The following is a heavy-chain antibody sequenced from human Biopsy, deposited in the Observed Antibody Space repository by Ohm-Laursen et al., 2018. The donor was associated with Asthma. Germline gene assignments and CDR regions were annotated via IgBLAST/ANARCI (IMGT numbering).Heavy chain of an antibody. J-gene: IGHJ6*02. V-gene: IGHV1-69*13. D-gene: IGHD6-19*01. CDR3: ARCQVGYSSGWSLLLKKIYYSGMDV. CDR2: IMAVFGTT. Sequence: SVKVSCKAPGGTFSNFAISWVRQAPGQGLEWLGGIMAVFGTTNYAQKFQGRVTITADESTSTAYMEVTSLRSEDTAIYHCARCQVGYSSGWSLLLKKIYYSGMDVWGQGTAVTVSS. CDR1: GGTFSNFA.